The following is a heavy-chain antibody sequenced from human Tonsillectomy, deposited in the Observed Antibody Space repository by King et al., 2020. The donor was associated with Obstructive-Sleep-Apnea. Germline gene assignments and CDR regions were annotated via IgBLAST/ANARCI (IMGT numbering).Heavy chain of an antibody. CDR1: GFTFSYYW. CDR2: INEHGSEN. Sequence: DVQLVESGGGLVQPGGSLRLSCTASGFTFSYYWMSWVRQAPGKGLEWVANINEHGSENFYVDSLEGRFTISRDNARNSLFLQLNSLRGDDTAVYYCASAGNVATVDYWGQGTLVTVSS. D-gene: IGHD5-12*01. CDR3: ASAGNVATVDY. V-gene: IGHV3-7*03. J-gene: IGHJ4*02.